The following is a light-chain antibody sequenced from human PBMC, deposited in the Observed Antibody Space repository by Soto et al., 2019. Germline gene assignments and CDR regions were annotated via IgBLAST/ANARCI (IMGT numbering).Light chain of an antibody. J-gene: IGKJ3*01. CDR3: LHLNSYSPDT. Sequence: DIQLTQSPSFLSASVGDRVSITYRASQGMSCYLAWYQQKPGKAPKLLIFAASTLQNGVPSRFSGSGSGTEFTLTISSLQPEDFATYYCLHLNSYSPDTFGPGTKVDIK. V-gene: IGKV1-9*01. CDR2: AAS. CDR1: QGMSCY.